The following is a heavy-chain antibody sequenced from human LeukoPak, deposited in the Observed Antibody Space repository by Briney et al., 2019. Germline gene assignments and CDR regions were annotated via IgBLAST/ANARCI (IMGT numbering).Heavy chain of an antibody. CDR1: GYTFTSYG. CDR2: INPSGGST. Sequence: VASVKVSCKASGYTFTSYGISWVRQAPGQGLEWMGIINPSGGSTSYAQKFQGRVTMTRDTSTSTVYMELSSLRSEDTAVYYCARASQLTVTFDYWGQGTLVTVSS. J-gene: IGHJ4*02. D-gene: IGHD4-17*01. CDR3: ARASQLTVTFDY. V-gene: IGHV1-46*01.